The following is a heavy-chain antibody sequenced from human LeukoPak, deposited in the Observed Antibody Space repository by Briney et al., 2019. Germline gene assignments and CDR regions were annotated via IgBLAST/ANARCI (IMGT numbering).Heavy chain of an antibody. D-gene: IGHD2-2*01. V-gene: IGHV3-33*01. J-gene: IGHJ4*01. Sequence: GGSLRLSCAASGFTFSSYGMHWVRQAPGKGLEWVAVIWYDGSNKYYADSVKGRFTISRDDSKNTLYLQMNSLRAEDTAVYYCVREEYYCSSTSCYAGDFDYWGXGTLVTVSS. CDR1: GFTFSSYG. CDR3: VREEYYCSSTSCYAGDFDY. CDR2: IWYDGSNK.